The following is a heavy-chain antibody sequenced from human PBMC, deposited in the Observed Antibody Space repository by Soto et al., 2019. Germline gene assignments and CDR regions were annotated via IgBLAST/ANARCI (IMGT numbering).Heavy chain of an antibody. CDR2: ISGGGDSI. D-gene: IGHD2-8*01. CDR1: GFTFSSYA. V-gene: IGHV3-23*01. CDR3: AKERDNGADRYCFDY. Sequence: VGSLRLSCAASGFTFSSYAMTWVRQAPGKGLEWVSAISGGGDSIYYADSVKGRFTISRDQSKNTLYLQMHSLRAEDTAVFFCAKERDNGADRYCFDYWGQGTLVTVSS. J-gene: IGHJ4*01.